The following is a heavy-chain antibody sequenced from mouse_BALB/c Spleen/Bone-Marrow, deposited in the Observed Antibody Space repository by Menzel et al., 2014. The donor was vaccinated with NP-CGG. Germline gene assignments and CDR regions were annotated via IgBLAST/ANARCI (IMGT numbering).Heavy chain of an antibody. J-gene: IGHJ2*01. CDR3: ARGNYYGNLDY. CDR1: GFDFRRFW. Sequence: EVKLVESGGGLVQPGGSLKLSCAASGFDFRRFWMSRVRQAPGKGLQWIGEINPNSRTINYTPSLKAKFIISRDNAKNTLYLQMSKVRSEDTALYYCARGNYYGNLDYWGQGTTLTVSS. V-gene: IGHV4-1*02. D-gene: IGHD2-1*01. CDR2: INPNSRTI.